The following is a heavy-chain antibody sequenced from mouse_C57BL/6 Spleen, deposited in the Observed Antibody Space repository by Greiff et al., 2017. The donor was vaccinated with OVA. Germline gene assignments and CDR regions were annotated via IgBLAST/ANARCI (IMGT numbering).Heavy chain of an antibody. Sequence: VQLQQSGPELVKPGASVKISCKASGYAFSSSWMNWVKQRPGKGLEWIGRIYPGDGDTNYNGKFKGKATLTADKSSSTAYMQLSSLTSEDSAVYFCARSYYSYDMDYWGQGTSVTVSS. CDR2: IYPGDGDT. J-gene: IGHJ4*01. CDR1: GYAFSSSW. CDR3: ARSYYSYDMDY. D-gene: IGHD2-12*01. V-gene: IGHV1-82*01.